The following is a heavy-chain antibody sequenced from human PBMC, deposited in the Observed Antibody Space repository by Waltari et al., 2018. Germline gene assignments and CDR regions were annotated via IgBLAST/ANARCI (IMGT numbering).Heavy chain of an antibody. CDR3: ARDSGCSSTSCPMDV. D-gene: IGHD2-2*01. Sequence: HVQLHASGPGLVKPSEPLSLTCPVPGGSISSHYWSWIRQPPGKGLEWIGYIYYSGSTNYNPSLKSRVTISLDTSKNQFSLKLSSVTAADTAVYYCARDSGCSSTSCPMDVWGKGTTVTVSS. V-gene: IGHV4-59*11. J-gene: IGHJ6*03. CDR2: IYYSGST. CDR1: GGSISSHY.